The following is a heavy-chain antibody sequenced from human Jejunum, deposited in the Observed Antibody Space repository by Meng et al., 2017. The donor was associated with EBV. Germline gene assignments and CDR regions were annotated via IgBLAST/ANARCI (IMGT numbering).Heavy chain of an antibody. D-gene: IGHD2-15*01. CDR1: GNTFNSYA. CDR3: VKKGTRLTTHGYHFDY. J-gene: IGHJ4*02. CDR2: IHTDNGGT. V-gene: IGHV1-3*03. Sequence: QGQVLESGAEGKEPGASVKVSCKASGNTFNSYAIHWVRQAPGQRLEWMGWIHTDNGGTKYSQEFQDRVTITRDTSASTAYMEISSLRSEDTAVYYCVKKGTRLTTHGYHFDYWGQGTLVTVSS.